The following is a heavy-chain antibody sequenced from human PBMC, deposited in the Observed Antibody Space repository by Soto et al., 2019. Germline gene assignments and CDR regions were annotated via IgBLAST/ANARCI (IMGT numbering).Heavy chain of an antibody. V-gene: IGHV4-59*11. J-gene: IGHJ4*02. CDR2: IYYTGDT. D-gene: IGHD5-18*01. CDR1: GGSISSHY. Sequence: SETLSLTCTVSGGSISSHYWSWIRQPPGKGPEWIGYIYYTGDTNYHPSLKSRVTISVDMSKNQFSLKLSSVTAADTAVYYCARGRIQLWYPFDYWGQGTLVTVSS. CDR3: ARGRIQLWYPFDY.